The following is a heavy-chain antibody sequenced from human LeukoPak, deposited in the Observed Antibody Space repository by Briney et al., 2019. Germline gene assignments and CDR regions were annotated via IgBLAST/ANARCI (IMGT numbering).Heavy chain of an antibody. CDR3: MRGVYALDT. V-gene: IGHV3-7*04. Sequence: GGSLRLSCAASGFTFSTYWMTWVRQAPGKGLEWVAFINEDGNEKYYVDSVQGRFIIFRDNAETSVYLQMNSLRADDTAVYYCMRGVYALDTCGLGTMVTVSS. CDR2: INEDGNEK. CDR1: GFTFSTYW. J-gene: IGHJ3*02.